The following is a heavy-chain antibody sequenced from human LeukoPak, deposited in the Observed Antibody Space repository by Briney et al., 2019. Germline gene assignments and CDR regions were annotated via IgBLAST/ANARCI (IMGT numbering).Heavy chain of an antibody. D-gene: IGHD6-13*01. CDR2: IKSKTDGGTT. J-gene: IGHJ4*02. V-gene: IGHV3-15*01. Sequence: GGSLRLSCAASGVTISNAWMSWVRQAPGKGLEWVGRIKSKTDGGTTDYAAPVKGRFTISRDDSKNTLYLQMNSLKTEDTAVYYCTTSSSWSPVSVDYWGQGTLVTVSS. CDR3: TTSSSWSPVSVDY. CDR1: GVTISNAW.